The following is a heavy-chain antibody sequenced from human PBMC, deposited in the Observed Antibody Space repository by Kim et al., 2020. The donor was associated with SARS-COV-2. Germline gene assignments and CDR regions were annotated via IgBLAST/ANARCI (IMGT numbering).Heavy chain of an antibody. CDR2: VDQSGST. CDR1: GGSVNSDEYY. CDR3: ARTTRPSGQWPYFDY. V-gene: IGHV4-61*08. J-gene: IGHJ4*01. D-gene: IGHD6-19*01. Sequence: SETLSLTCTVSGGSVNSDEYYWSWIRQSPEKGLEWIGYVDQSGSTNYSPSIQSRVTLSVDTSKNQFSLKLNSVGAADTAVYYCARTTRPSGQWPYFDYWGQGTLVTVSS.